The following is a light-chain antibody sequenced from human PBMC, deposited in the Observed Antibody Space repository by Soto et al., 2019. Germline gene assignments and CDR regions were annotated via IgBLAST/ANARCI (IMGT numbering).Light chain of an antibody. J-gene: IGKJ5*01. V-gene: IGKV1-39*01. CDR3: QQYYNTPFT. CDR2: AAS. Sequence: DIEWTQSPSSLSASVGYRVTLTCRASQSIRSYLAWYHQKPGKAPKLLIYAASSRPSGVPARFSGSGSGTDFTLTISSLQSEDFAVYYCQQYYNTPFTFGQGTRLEIK. CDR1: QSIRSY.